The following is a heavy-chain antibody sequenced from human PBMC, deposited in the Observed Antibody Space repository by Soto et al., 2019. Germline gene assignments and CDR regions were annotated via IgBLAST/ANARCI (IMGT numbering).Heavy chain of an antibody. J-gene: IGHJ6*03. D-gene: IGHD2-15*01. CDR3: ARNDILCSGGSCYGVPMNV. V-gene: IGHV3-66*01. CDR1: GFTVSSKY. Sequence: EVHLVESGGGLVQPGGSLRLSCAASGFTVSSKYMSWVRQAPGKGLEWVSLIQSGGNTYYADSVMGRFTISRDSPKNMLHLQMDSQRAEDTAVYYCARNDILCSGGSCYGVPMNVCGKGTTVTVTS. CDR2: IQSGGNT.